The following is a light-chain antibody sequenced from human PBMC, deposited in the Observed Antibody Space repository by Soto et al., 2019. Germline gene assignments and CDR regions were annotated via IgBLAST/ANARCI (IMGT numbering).Light chain of an antibody. Sequence: EIVLTQSLGTLSLSPGGRATLSCRASRSVSSSFLAWYQQKPGQAPRLLIYGASSRATGIPDTFSGSGSGTDFTLTISRLEPEDFAVYYCQPYGSSPPLTFGGGTNVEIK. CDR3: QPYGSSPPLT. CDR2: GAS. J-gene: IGKJ4*01. V-gene: IGKV3-20*01. CDR1: RSVSSSF.